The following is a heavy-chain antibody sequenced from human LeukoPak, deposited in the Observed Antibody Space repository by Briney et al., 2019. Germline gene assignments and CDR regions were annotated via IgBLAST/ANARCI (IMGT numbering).Heavy chain of an antibody. V-gene: IGHV4-61*01. CDR1: SGSVNSGSYY. CDR3: VRRAGYTSSWYEY. Sequence: SETLSLTCTVSSGSVNSGSYYWNWIRQPPGQRLEWIGYIYYSGSTNYNPSLKSRVTISLDTSKNQLSLKLSSVTAADTAVYYCVRRAGYTSSWYEYWGQGTLVTVSS. CDR2: IYYSGST. D-gene: IGHD6-13*01. J-gene: IGHJ4*02.